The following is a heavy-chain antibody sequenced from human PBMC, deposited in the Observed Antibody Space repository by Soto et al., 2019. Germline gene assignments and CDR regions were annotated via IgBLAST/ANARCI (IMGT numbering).Heavy chain of an antibody. J-gene: IGHJ2*01. V-gene: IGHV4-39*01. D-gene: IGHD6-19*01. Sequence: QLQLQESGPGLVKPSETLSLTCTVSGGSISSSSYYWGWIRQPPGKGLEWIGSIYYSGSTYYNPSLKSRVTISVDTSKNQFSLKLSSVTAADTAVYYCARPLARRAPIAVAGPGWYFDLWGRGTLVTVSS. CDR1: GGSISSSSYY. CDR3: ARPLARRAPIAVAGPGWYFDL. CDR2: IYYSGST.